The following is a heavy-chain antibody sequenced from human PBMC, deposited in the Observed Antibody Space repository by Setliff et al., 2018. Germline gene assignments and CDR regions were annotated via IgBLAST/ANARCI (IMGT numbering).Heavy chain of an antibody. J-gene: IGHJ4*02. Sequence: GGSLRLSCAASGFTFSDHYMSWIRQVPGKGLQWVAYIDRSGSTIFYTDSVNGRFSISRDNAKRSLFLQMSNLTTEDTATYYCAKDRVNDGIWEFDSWGQGLLVTVSS. D-gene: IGHD1-20*01. CDR2: IDRSGSTI. CDR3: AKDRVNDGIWEFDS. CDR1: GFTFSDHY. V-gene: IGHV3-11*01.